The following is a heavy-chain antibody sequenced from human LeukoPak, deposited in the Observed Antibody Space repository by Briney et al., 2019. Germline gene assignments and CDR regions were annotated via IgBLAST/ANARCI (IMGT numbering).Heavy chain of an antibody. CDR1: GGTFSSYA. D-gene: IGHD3-16*01. CDR3: VQQKNSDYFVDY. Sequence: SAKVSCKASGGTFSSYAIIWVRQAPGQGLEWMGRLIPILDIANYAQKFQGRVTITADKSMSTAYMELSSLRSEDTAVYYCVQQKNSDYFVDYWGQGTLVTVSS. J-gene: IGHJ4*02. CDR2: LIPILDIA. V-gene: IGHV1-69*04.